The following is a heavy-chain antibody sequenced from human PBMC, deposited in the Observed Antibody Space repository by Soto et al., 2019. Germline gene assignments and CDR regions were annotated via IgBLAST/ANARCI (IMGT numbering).Heavy chain of an antibody. Sequence: ASVKVSGKASGYTFTGYYMHWVRQAPGQGLERMGWINPNSGGTNYAQKFQGWVTMTRDTSISTAYMGLCRLRSDDTAVYYCVRDEGRHCSGGSCYSQEIGAFDIWGQGTMVTVSS. CDR1: GYTFTGYY. J-gene: IGHJ3*02. D-gene: IGHD2-15*01. CDR2: INPNSGGT. V-gene: IGHV1-2*04. CDR3: VRDEGRHCSGGSCYSQEIGAFDI.